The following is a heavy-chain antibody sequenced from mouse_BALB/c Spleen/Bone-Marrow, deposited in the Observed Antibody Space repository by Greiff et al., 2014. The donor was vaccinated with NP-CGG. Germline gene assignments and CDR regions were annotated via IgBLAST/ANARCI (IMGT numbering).Heavy chain of an antibody. D-gene: IGHD2-1*01. V-gene: IGHV1S53*02. J-gene: IGHJ4*01. CDR3: KRSDGNYYAMDY. Sequence: QVQLQQSDAELVKPGASVKISCKASGYTFTDHAIHWVKQKPEQGLEWIGYISPGSGDIKYNEKFKGKATLTADKSSSTAYMQLNSLTSEDSAVYFSKRSDGNYYAMDYWGQGTSVTVSS. CDR1: GYTFTDHA. CDR2: ISPGSGDI.